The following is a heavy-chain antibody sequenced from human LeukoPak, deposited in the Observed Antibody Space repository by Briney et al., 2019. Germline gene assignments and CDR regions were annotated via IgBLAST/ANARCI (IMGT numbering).Heavy chain of an antibody. V-gene: IGHV4-39*07. J-gene: IGHJ3*02. Sequence: SETLSLTCTVSGGSISSSSYYWGWIRQPPGKGLEWIGSIYYSGGTYYNPSLKSRVTISVDTSMNQFSLKLSSVTAADTAVYYCARDLPLLIVGATPNAFDIWGQGTMVTVSS. CDR2: IYYSGGT. CDR3: ARDLPLLIVGATPNAFDI. D-gene: IGHD1-26*01. CDR1: GGSISSSSYY.